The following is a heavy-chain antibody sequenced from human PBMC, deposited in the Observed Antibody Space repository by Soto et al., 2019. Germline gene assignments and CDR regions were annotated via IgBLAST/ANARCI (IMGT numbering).Heavy chain of an antibody. CDR3: ARDKVWGGFDI. Sequence: VASVKVSCKSSGYSFSNYNFCWVRQAPGQGLEWLGWISGYNGNTNYAQKLQGRVTMTTDSFTSTAYMELRSLRSDDTAVYYCARDKVWGGFDIWGQGXMVTVS. J-gene: IGHJ3*02. CDR2: ISGYNGNT. D-gene: IGHD3-16*01. V-gene: IGHV1-18*01. CDR1: GYSFSNYN.